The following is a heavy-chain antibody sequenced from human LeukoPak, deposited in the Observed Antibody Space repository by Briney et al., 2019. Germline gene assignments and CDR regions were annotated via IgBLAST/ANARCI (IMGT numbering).Heavy chain of an antibody. CDR2: IPYDGSNK. D-gene: IGHD3-22*01. Sequence: GGSLRLSCAASGFTFSSYAMHRVRQAPGKGLEWVAVIPYDGSNKYYADSVKGRFTISRDNSKNTLYLQMNSLRAEDTAVYYCARVKGSGYSFDYWGQGTLVTVSS. CDR3: ARVKGSGYSFDY. V-gene: IGHV3-30-3*01. CDR1: GFTFSSYA. J-gene: IGHJ4*02.